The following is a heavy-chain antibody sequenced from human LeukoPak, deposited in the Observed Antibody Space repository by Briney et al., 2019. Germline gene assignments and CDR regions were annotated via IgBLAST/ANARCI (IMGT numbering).Heavy chain of an antibody. V-gene: IGHV3-48*03. CDR1: GFTFSSYE. CDR2: ISSSGSTI. Sequence: GGSLRLSCAASGFTFSSYEMNWVRQAPGKGLEWVSYISSSGSTIYYADSVKGRFSISRDSSKNTMYLQMNSLRAEDTAVYYCARGEELLFDYWGQGTLVTVSS. CDR3: ARGEELLFDY. D-gene: IGHD3-10*01. J-gene: IGHJ4*02.